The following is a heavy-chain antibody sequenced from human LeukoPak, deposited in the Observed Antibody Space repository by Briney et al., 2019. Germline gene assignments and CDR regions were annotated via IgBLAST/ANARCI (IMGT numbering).Heavy chain of an antibody. J-gene: IGHJ4*02. CDR3: ARGGSRSYTSSTLDY. D-gene: IGHD6-6*01. V-gene: IGHV4-38-2*01. CDR1: GYSISSGYY. CDR2: IYHSGST. Sequence: SETLSLTCAVSGYSISSGYYWGWIRQPPGKGLEWIGSIYHSGSTNYNPSLKSRVTISIDTSKNRFSLKVSSVTAADTAIYYCARGGSRSYTSSTLDYWGQGTLVTVSS.